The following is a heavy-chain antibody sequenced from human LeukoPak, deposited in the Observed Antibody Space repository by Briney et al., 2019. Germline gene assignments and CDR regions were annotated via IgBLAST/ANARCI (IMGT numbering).Heavy chain of an antibody. CDR2: IIPIFGTA. D-gene: IGHD2-15*01. CDR1: GGTFSSYA. Sequence: GALVKVSCKASGGTFSSYAISWVRQAPGQGLGWMGGIIPIFGTANYAQKFQGRVTITADESTSTAYMELSSLRSEDTAVYYCARDEYCSGGSCYPDAFDIWGQGTMVTVSS. J-gene: IGHJ3*02. CDR3: ARDEYCSGGSCYPDAFDI. V-gene: IGHV1-69*01.